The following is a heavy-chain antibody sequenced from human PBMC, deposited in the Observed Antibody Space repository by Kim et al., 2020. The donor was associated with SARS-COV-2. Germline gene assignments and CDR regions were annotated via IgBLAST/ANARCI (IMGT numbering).Heavy chain of an antibody. CDR2: IYYSGST. Sequence: SETLSLTCTVSGGSISSGGYYWSWIRQHPGKGLEWIGYIYYSGSTYYNPSLKSRVTISVDTSKNQFSLKLSSVTAADTAVYYCARDGPHSSGWYAYYGMDVWGQGTTVTVPS. CDR3: ARDGPHSSGWYAYYGMDV. J-gene: IGHJ6*02. V-gene: IGHV4-31*03. D-gene: IGHD6-19*01. CDR1: GGSISSGGYY.